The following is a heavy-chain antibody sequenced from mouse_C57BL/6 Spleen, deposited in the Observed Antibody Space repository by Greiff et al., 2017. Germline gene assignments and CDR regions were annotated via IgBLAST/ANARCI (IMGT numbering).Heavy chain of an antibody. CDR2: IDPSDSDT. J-gene: IGHJ4*01. V-gene: IGHV1-52*01. D-gene: IGHD2-12*01. Sequence: QVQLQQSGAELVRPGSSVKLSCKASGYTFTSYWMHWVKQRPIQGLEWIGNIDPSDSDTHYNQKFKDKATLTVDKSSSTAYMQLSSLTSEDSAVYYCARGGSYDGLGYAMDYWGQGTSVTVSS. CDR1: GYTFTSYW. CDR3: ARGGSYDGLGYAMDY.